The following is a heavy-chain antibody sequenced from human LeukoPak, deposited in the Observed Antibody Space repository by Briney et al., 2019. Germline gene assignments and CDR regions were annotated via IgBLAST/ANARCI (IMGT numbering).Heavy chain of an antibody. Sequence: GGSLRLACAASGFTFSAYWMTWVRQAPGKGLAWVANIIEGGDLKYYVDSVKGRFTISRDNTKNSVYLQMNSLRAEDTAVYYCARDPGKDYYYMDVWGKGTTVTVSS. J-gene: IGHJ6*03. CDR2: IIEGGDLK. CDR1: GFTFSAYW. V-gene: IGHV3-7*01. CDR3: ARDPGKDYYYMDV.